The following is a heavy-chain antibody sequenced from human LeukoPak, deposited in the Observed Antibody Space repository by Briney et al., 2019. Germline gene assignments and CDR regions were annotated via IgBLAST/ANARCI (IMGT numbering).Heavy chain of an antibody. J-gene: IGHJ4*02. V-gene: IGHV3-7*01. CDR2: IKQDGSET. Sequence: GGSLRLSCAASGFTFSSYSMNWVRQAPGKGLEWVANIKQDGSETYYVDSVKGRFTISRDNAKNSLYLQMNSLRTEDTAVYYCARLWSTAMAFWYWGQGTLVTVSS. D-gene: IGHD5-18*01. CDR1: GFTFSSYS. CDR3: ARLWSTAMAFWY.